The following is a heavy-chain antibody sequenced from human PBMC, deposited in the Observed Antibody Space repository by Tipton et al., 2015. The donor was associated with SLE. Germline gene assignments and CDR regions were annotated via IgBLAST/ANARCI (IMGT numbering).Heavy chain of an antibody. Sequence: TLSLTCTVSNGPISSSPYYWGWIRQSPGKGLEWVGSIYYSGSTYYNPSLKSRVTISVDTSRNQCSLNLTSVTAADTAVYYCARGPYYYMDVWGKGTTVTVSS. CDR1: NGPISSSPYY. V-gene: IGHV4-39*07. CDR3: ARGPYYYMDV. J-gene: IGHJ6*03. CDR2: IYYSGST.